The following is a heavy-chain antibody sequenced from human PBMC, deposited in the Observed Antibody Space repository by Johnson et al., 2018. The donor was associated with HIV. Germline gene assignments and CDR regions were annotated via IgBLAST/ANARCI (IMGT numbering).Heavy chain of an antibody. CDR1: LFSFNDYG. V-gene: IGHV3-7*01. CDR2: ITHAASEK. Sequence: VQLVESRGGLVQPGGSLRLSCAASLFSFNDYGMHWVRQVPGTVLECVANITHAASEKFYVVSVKGRFTISRDNAENSLYLQMNSLRAEDTAGYYCASLGGLGGFDVWGQGTMVTVSS. CDR3: ASLGGLGGFDV. D-gene: IGHD1-26*01. J-gene: IGHJ3*01.